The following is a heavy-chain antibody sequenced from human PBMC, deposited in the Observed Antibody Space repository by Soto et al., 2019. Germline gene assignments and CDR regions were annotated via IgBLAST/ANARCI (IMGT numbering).Heavy chain of an antibody. CDR3: ARDPWAADY. Sequence: EVQLVESGGGLVHPGGSLRLSCADSGFTVSTKYMSWVRQAPGKGLEWVSVIYSGGSTFYADSVRGRFTISRDNSKNTVNLQMNSLRAEDTAVYYCARDPWAADYWGQGTLVTVSS. CDR1: GFTVSTKY. V-gene: IGHV3-66*01. J-gene: IGHJ4*02. D-gene: IGHD1-26*01. CDR2: IYSGGST.